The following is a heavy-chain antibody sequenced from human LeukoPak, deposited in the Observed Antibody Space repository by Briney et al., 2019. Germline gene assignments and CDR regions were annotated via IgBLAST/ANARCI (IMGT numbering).Heavy chain of an antibody. Sequence: GGSLRLSCAASGFTVSSNYMSWVRQAPGKGLEWVSYISSSSTTIYYADSVKGRFTISRDNAKNSLYLQMNSLRAEDTAVYYCARYDSSGYHYYFGYWGQGTLVTVSS. CDR1: GFTVSSNY. CDR3: ARYDSSGYHYYFGY. D-gene: IGHD3-22*01. CDR2: ISSSSTTI. J-gene: IGHJ4*02. V-gene: IGHV3-48*01.